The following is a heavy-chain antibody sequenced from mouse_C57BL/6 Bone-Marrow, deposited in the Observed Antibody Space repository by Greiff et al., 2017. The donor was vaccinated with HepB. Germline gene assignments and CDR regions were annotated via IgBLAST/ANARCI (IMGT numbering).Heavy chain of an antibody. CDR1: GSSFTSYG. V-gene: IGHV2-2*01. CDR3: ARKGYDLYYYAMDY. CDR2: IWSGGST. D-gene: IGHD2-12*01. Sequence: QVQLQQSGPGLVQPSQSLSITCTVSGSSFTSYGVHWVRQSPGKGLEWLGVIWSGGSTDYNAAFISRLSISKDNSKSQVFFKMNSLRADDTAIYYCARKGYDLYYYAMDYWGQGTSVTASS. J-gene: IGHJ4*01.